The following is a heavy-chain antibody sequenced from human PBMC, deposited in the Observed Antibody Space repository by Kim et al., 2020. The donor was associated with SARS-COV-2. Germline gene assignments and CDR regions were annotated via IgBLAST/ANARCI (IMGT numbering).Heavy chain of an antibody. CDR1: GFTFSNYA. D-gene: IGHD5-18*01. J-gene: IGHJ4*02. Sequence: GGSLRLSCAASGFTFSNYAMTWVRQAPGKGLEWVSSISGSGDTTYFPDSVKGRFTISRDNSKSTLYLQMNSLRAEDTAVYYCAKPLLTAMINYYFDYWGQGTLVTVSS. V-gene: IGHV3-23*01. CDR2: ISGSGDTT. CDR3: AKPLLTAMINYYFDY.